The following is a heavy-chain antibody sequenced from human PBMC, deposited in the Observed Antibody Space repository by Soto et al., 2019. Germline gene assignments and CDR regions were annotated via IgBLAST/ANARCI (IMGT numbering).Heavy chain of an antibody. CDR1: GGSFSGYY. V-gene: IGHV4-34*01. Sequence: SETLSLTCAVYGGSFSGYYWTWIRQPPGRGLEWIGEINHSGSTNYNPSLKSRVTISVDTSKNQFSLKLSSVTAADTAVYYCALAAAGTGLFDYWGQGTLVTVSS. D-gene: IGHD6-13*01. J-gene: IGHJ4*02. CDR3: ALAAAGTGLFDY. CDR2: INHSGST.